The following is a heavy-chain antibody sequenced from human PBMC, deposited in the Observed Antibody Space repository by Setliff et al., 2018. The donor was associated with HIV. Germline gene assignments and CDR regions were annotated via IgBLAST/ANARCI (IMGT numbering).Heavy chain of an antibody. V-gene: IGHV4-38-2*02. Sequence: SETLSLTCAVSGYSISSGYYWGWIRQPPGKGLEWIGTIYHSGSTYYHPSLKSRVTISVDTSKNQFSLRLSSVTAADTAVYYCARDVPWGDYYYYMDVRGKGTTVTVS. CDR1: GYSISSGYY. CDR2: IYHSGST. CDR3: ARDVPWGDYYYYMDV. J-gene: IGHJ6*03. D-gene: IGHD3-16*01.